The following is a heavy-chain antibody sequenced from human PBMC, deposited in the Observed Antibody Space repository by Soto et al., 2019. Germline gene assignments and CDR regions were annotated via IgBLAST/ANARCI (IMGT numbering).Heavy chain of an antibody. J-gene: IGHJ4*02. Sequence: PSETLCLTCTVAGGSVSGYYWSWIRQSPGKGLEWIGFIYYSGSTKYKPSLKSRVTISVDTSKNQFSLKVSSATAADTAVYYCARHSNRNYGLYYFDYWGLGALVTVSS. D-gene: IGHD4-4*01. CDR3: ARHSNRNYGLYYFDY. V-gene: IGHV4-59*08. CDR2: IYYSGST. CDR1: GGSVSGYY.